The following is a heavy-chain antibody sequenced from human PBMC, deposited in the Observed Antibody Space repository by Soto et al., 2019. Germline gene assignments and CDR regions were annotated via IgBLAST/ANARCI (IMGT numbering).Heavy chain of an antibody. Sequence: EVQLVESGGGLVQPGGSLKLSCAASGFIFSGSAIHWVRQASGKGLEWVGRIRSRANNFATSSAASVKGRFTFSRDDSKNTAYLQMNTLKTEDTSVYYCARGQGAAIWDYSYHGMDVWGQGTTGTVSS. CDR2: IRSRANNFAT. V-gene: IGHV3-73*02. CDR1: GFIFSGSA. CDR3: ARGQGAAIWDYSYHGMDV. J-gene: IGHJ6*02. D-gene: IGHD2-2*02.